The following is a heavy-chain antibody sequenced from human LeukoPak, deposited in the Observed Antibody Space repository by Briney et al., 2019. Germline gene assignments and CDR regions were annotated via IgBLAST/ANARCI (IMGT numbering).Heavy chain of an antibody. J-gene: IGHJ3*02. CDR1: GFTFSSYS. CDR3: ARDTGGSYYDAFDI. V-gene: IGHV3-48*02. Sequence: GGSLRLSCAASGFTFSSYSMNWVRQAPGKGLEWVSYISTSSTSIYYADSVKGRFTISRDNAKNSLYLQMNSLRDEDTAVYYCARDTGGSYYDAFDIWGQGTMVSVSS. D-gene: IGHD1-26*01. CDR2: ISTSSTSI.